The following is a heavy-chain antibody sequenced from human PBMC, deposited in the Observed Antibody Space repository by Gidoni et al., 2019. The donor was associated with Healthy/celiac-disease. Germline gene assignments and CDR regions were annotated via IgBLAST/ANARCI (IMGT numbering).Heavy chain of an antibody. CDR3: ARGSLLRFLEWDFDY. J-gene: IGHJ4*02. CDR2: INPNSGGT. Sequence: QVQLVQSGAEVKKPGASVQVSCQASGYTFTGYHMHWVRQAPGKGLAWMGWINPNSGGTNYAQKFQGRVTMTRDTSISTAYMELSRLRSDDTAVYYCARGSLLRFLEWDFDYWGQGTLVTVSS. V-gene: IGHV1-2*02. D-gene: IGHD3-3*01. CDR1: GYTFTGYH.